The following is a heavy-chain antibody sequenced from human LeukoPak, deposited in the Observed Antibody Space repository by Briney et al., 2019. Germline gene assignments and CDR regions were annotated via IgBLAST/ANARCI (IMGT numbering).Heavy chain of an antibody. CDR2: IYYSGST. D-gene: IGHD6-13*01. CDR1: GGSISSYY. Sequence: PSETLSLTCTVXGGSISSYYWSWIRQPPGKGLEWIGYIYYSGSTNYNPSLKSRVTISVDTSKNQFSLKLSSVTAADTAVYYCARLISRQSDAFDIWGQGTMVTVSS. V-gene: IGHV4-59*08. CDR3: ARLISRQSDAFDI. J-gene: IGHJ3*02.